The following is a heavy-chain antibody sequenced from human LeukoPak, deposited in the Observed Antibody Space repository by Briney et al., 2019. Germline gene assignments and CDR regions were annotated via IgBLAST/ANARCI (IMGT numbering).Heavy chain of an antibody. Sequence: GGSLRLSCAASGFTFSRYWMSWVRQAPGKGLEWVANINQDGSEKYYVDSVKGRLTISRDNAKNSLYLQMNSLRAEDTAVFYCAREGFYDILTASLDYWGQGTLVTVSS. V-gene: IGHV3-7*03. D-gene: IGHD3-9*01. J-gene: IGHJ4*02. CDR3: AREGFYDILTASLDY. CDR2: INQDGSEK. CDR1: GFTFSRYW.